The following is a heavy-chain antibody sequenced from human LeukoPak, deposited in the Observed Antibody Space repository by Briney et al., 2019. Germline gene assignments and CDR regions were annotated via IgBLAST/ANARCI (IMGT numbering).Heavy chain of an antibody. CDR1: GGSISSYY. CDR3: ARRGRSDSSRYWDY. CDR2: IYTSGST. V-gene: IGHV4-4*07. D-gene: IGHD3-22*01. J-gene: IGHJ4*02. Sequence: SETLSLTCTVSGGSISSYYWSWIRQPAGKGLEWIGRIYTSGSTNYNPSLKSRVTISVDTSKNQFSLKLSSVTAADTAVYYCARRGRSDSSRYWDYWGQGTLVTVSS.